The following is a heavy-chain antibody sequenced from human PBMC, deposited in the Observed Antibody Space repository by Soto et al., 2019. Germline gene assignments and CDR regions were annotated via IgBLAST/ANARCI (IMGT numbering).Heavy chain of an antibody. V-gene: IGHV1-18*01. J-gene: IGHJ4*02. D-gene: IGHD2-21*01. Sequence: ASVKVSCKASGYTFNFYGITWVRQAPGQGLEWMGWISGFNGNTNYAADLQGRVTMTTDTSTSTAYMELRGLRSDDTAVYSCSRIGVSSGPDSPDFDSWGQGTLLTVSS. CDR3: SRIGVSSGPDSPDFDS. CDR1: GYTFNFYG. CDR2: ISGFNGNT.